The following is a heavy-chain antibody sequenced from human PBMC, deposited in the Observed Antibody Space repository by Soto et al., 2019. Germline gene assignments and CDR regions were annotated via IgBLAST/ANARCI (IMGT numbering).Heavy chain of an antibody. V-gene: IGHV3-21*01. CDR1: GFTFSSYS. CDR3: VRDADSTGYYRHFDD. D-gene: IGHD3-22*01. J-gene: IGHJ4*02. Sequence: EVQLVESGGGLVKPGGSLRLSCADSGFTFSSYSMNWVRQAPGKGLEWVSSISSSGGYIYYADSVKGRFTLSRDNGKNSLYLQMNSLRAEDTAVYYCVRDADSTGYYRHFDDWGQGTLVTVSS. CDR2: ISSSGGYI.